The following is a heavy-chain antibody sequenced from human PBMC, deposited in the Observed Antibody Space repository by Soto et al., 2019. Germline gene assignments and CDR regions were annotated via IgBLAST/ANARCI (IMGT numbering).Heavy chain of an antibody. CDR3: ARDGRRPWDGMDV. CDR1: GYTFTSYG. Sequence: QGQLLQSGAEVKKPGASVKVSCKASGYTFTSYGISWVRQAPGQGREWMGWISAYNVNTNYPQKLQGRVTMPTDTSTSPAYMELRSLRSDDTAVHYCARDGRRPWDGMDVWGQGTTVTVCS. D-gene: IGHD1-26*01. J-gene: IGHJ6*02. V-gene: IGHV1-18*04. CDR2: ISAYNVNT.